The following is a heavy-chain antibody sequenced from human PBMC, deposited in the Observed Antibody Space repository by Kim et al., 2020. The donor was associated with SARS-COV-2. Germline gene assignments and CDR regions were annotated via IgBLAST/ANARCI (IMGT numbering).Heavy chain of an antibody. CDR3: VKGQVYYENSGDHYDMDA. D-gene: IGHD3-22*01. J-gene: IGHJ6*01. V-gene: IGHV3-74*01. CDR2: IKSDGSST. Sequence: GGSLRLSCAASGFTFSSYWMHWVRQAPGKGLMWVSGIKSDGSSTTYADSVKGRITISRDNAKNTLYLQMNSLRAGDTAVYYCVKGQVYYENSGDHYDMDARREGERVTV. CDR1: GFTFSSYW.